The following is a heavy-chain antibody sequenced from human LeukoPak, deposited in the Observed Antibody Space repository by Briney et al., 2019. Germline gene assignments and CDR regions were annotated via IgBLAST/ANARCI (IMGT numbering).Heavy chain of an antibody. D-gene: IGHD4-17*01. CDR1: GFTFSSYG. CDR3: AKDYDYGDYVYAFDI. Sequence: PGGSLRLSCAAAGFTFSSYGMHWVRQAPGKGLEWVAVISDDASNKYYADSVKGRFTISRDNSKNTLYLQMNSLRAEDTAVYYCAKDYDYGDYVYAFDIWGQGTMVTVSS. J-gene: IGHJ3*02. V-gene: IGHV3-30*18. CDR2: ISDDASNK.